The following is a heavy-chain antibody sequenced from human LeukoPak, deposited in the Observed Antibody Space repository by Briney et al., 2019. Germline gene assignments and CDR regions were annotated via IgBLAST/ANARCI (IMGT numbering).Heavy chain of an antibody. V-gene: IGHV1-2*02. Sequence: GASVKVSCKASGYTFTGYYIHWVRQAPGQGLEWMGWINPISGGTNYAQKFQGSVTMTRDTSTSTAYMELSRLISDDTAVYYCAREFSAVSPVGPIDYYYGMDVWGRGTTVSVSS. CDR2: INPISGGT. J-gene: IGHJ6*02. CDR1: GYTFTGYY. CDR3: AREFSAVSPVGPIDYYYGMDV. D-gene: IGHD2-2*01.